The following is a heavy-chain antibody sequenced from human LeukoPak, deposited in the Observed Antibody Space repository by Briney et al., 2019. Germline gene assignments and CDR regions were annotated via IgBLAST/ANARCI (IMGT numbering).Heavy chain of an antibody. Sequence: GGSLRLSCAASGFTFSSYSMNWVRQAPGKGLEWVSSISSSSSYIYYADSVKGRFTISRDNAKNSLYLQMNSLRAEDTAVYYCARAGGSGWYDDIWGQGTMVTVSS. CDR2: ISSSSSYI. CDR1: GFTFSSYS. CDR3: ARAGGSGWYDDI. V-gene: IGHV3-21*01. J-gene: IGHJ3*02. D-gene: IGHD6-19*01.